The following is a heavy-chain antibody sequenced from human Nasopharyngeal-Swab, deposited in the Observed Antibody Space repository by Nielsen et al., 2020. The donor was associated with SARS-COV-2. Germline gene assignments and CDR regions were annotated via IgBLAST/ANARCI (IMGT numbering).Heavy chain of an antibody. CDR1: GFTFSSYA. Sequence: GESLKISCAASGFTFSSYAMSWVRQAPGKGLEWVSAIRGSGGSTYYADSVKGRFTISRDNSKNTLYLQMNSLRAEDTAVYYCAKVNVAVVYYFDYWGQGTLVTVSS. J-gene: IGHJ4*02. V-gene: IGHV3-23*01. CDR3: AKVNVAVVYYFDY. D-gene: IGHD6-19*01. CDR2: IRGSGGST.